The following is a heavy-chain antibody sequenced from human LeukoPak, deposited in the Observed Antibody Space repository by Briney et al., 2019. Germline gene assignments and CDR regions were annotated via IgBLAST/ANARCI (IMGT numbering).Heavy chain of an antibody. CDR2: INPNSGGT. CDR1: GYTFTGYS. Sequence: AASVKVSCKASGYTFTGYSIHWVRQAPGQGLEWMGWINPNSGGTNYAQKFQGRVTMTRDTSISTAYMELSRLRSDDTAVYYCARDYYYDSSGDTDTFDIWGQGTMVTVSS. V-gene: IGHV1-2*02. D-gene: IGHD3-22*01. J-gene: IGHJ3*02. CDR3: ARDYYYDSSGDTDTFDI.